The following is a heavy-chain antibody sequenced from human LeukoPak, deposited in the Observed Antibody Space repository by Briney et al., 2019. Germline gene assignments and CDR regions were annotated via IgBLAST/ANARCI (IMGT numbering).Heavy chain of an antibody. CDR1: GFTFSSYA. Sequence: GGSLRLSCAASGFTFSSYAMSWVRQAPGGGLGWVSSFIGSGGSTYYAGSMKGPFTISRDNSKNTLYLQMNSVRAEDTAVYYCARSGYNRFDYWGQGTLVTVSS. J-gene: IGHJ4*02. CDR2: FIGSGGST. D-gene: IGHD5-24*01. V-gene: IGHV3-23*01. CDR3: ARSGYNRFDY.